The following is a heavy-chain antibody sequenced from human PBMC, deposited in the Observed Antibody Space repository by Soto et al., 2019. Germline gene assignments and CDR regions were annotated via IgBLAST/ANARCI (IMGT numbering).Heavy chain of an antibody. D-gene: IGHD2-8*01. Sequence: ASVKVSCKASGYTFTGYYMHWVRQAPGQGLEWMGWINPNSGGTNYAQKFQGWVTMTRDTSISTAYMELSRLRSDDTAVYYCARAGMVYDIDYYYYGMDVWGQGTTVTVYS. J-gene: IGHJ6*02. CDR3: ARAGMVYDIDYYYYGMDV. CDR1: GYTFTGYY. CDR2: INPNSGGT. V-gene: IGHV1-2*04.